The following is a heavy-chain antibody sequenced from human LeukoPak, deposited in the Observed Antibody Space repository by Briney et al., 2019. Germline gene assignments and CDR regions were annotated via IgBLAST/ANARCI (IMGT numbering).Heavy chain of an antibody. V-gene: IGHV3-23*01. CDR3: AKQSDYYDSSGYVDY. Sequence: PGGSLRLSCAASGFTFSSYAMSWVRQAPGKGLEWVSAISGSGGCTYYADSVKGRFTISRDNSKNTLYLQMNSLRAEDTAVYYCAKQSDYYDSSGYVDYWGQGTLVTVSS. CDR1: GFTFSSYA. J-gene: IGHJ4*02. CDR2: ISGSGGCT. D-gene: IGHD3-22*01.